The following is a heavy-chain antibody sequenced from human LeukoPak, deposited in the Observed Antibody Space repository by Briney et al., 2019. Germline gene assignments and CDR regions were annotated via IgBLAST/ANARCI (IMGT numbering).Heavy chain of an antibody. D-gene: IGHD1-14*01. V-gene: IGHV4-4*07. CDR3: ARGLNQCFFDS. Sequence: SETLSLTCTVSGGYIGNYYWNWIRQPAGKGLEWIGRFHSSGSFNYTPSLKSRVTMSVDTFKNHFSLRPNSVTAADTAVYYCARGLNQCFFDSWGQGTLVAVSS. CDR2: FHSSGSF. CDR1: GGYIGNYY. J-gene: IGHJ4*02.